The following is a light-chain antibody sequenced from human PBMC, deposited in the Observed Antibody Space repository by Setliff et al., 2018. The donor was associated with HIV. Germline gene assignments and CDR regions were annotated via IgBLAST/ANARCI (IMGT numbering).Light chain of an antibody. V-gene: IGLV2-23*02. Sequence: QSALTQPASVSGSPGQSITISCTGTSSDVGSYNLVSWYQQHPDKAPQLMIFEVTERPSGVSNRFSGSKSDNTASLTISGLQAEDEADYYCCSYAGSRTYVFGTGTKVTVL. J-gene: IGLJ1*01. CDR3: CSYAGSRTYV. CDR2: EVT. CDR1: SSDVGSYNL.